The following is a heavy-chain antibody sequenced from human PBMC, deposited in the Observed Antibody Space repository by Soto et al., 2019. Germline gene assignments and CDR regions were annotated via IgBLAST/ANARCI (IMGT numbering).Heavy chain of an antibody. J-gene: IGHJ5*02. CDR2: ISDDGYTI. Sequence: PGGSLRLSCAASGFIFSNYAMSWVRQAPGKGPEWVSYISDDGYTIYYADSVKGRFTISRDNAENSLYLQMNNLRAEDTAVYYCVRGGGGGLFDPWGQGTMVTVSS. CDR3: VRGGGGGLFDP. D-gene: IGHD2-15*01. V-gene: IGHV3-11*01. CDR1: GFIFSNYA.